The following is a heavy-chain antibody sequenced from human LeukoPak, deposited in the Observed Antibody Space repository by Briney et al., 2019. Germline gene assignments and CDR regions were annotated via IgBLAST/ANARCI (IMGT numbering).Heavy chain of an antibody. CDR1: GGSISSYY. CDR2: IYYSGST. V-gene: IGHV4-59*01. J-gene: IGHJ4*02. Sequence: SETLSLTCTVSGGSISSYYWSWIQQPPGKGLEWIGYIYYSGSTNYNPSLKSRVTISVDTSKNQFSLKLSSVTAADTAVYYCARDSGSYMIDYWGQGTLVTVSS. D-gene: IGHD1-26*01. CDR3: ARDSGSYMIDY.